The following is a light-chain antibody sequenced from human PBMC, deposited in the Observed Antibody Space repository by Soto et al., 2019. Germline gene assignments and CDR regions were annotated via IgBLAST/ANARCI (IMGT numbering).Light chain of an antibody. Sequence: EIVLTQSPGTLSLSPGERATLSCRASQSVSSSYLAWYQQKPGQAPRLLIYGASSRATGIPDRFSGSGSGTDFTLTISRLEPEEFAVYYCQQYGRPITFGPGTKVDIK. J-gene: IGKJ3*01. V-gene: IGKV3-20*01. CDR2: GAS. CDR3: QQYGRPIT. CDR1: QSVSSSY.